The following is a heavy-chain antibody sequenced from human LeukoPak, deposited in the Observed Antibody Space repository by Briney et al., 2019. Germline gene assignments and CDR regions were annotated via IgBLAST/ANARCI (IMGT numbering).Heavy chain of an antibody. V-gene: IGHV5-51*01. CDR2: IYPGDSDT. J-gene: IGHJ6*02. Sequence: GESLKISCKGSGYGFTSYWIGWVRQMPGKGLEGMGIIYPGDSDTRYSPSFQGQVTISADKSISTAYLQWSSLKASDTAMYYCARLDGGRTPIYYGMDVWGQGTTVTVSS. CDR3: ARLDGGRTPIYYGMDV. D-gene: IGHD2-15*01. CDR1: GYGFTSYW.